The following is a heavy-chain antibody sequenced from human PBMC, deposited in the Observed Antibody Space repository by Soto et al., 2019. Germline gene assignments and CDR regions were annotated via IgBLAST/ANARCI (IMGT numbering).Heavy chain of an antibody. CDR1: GYTFTSYG. Sequence: QVQLVQSGAEVKKPGASVKVSCKASGYTFTSYGISWVRQAPGQGLEWMGWISAYNGNTNYAQKLQGRVTMTTDTSKSTAYMELRSLRSDDTAVYYCARAASYCSSTSCYADYYGMDVWGRGTTVTVSS. CDR2: ISAYNGNT. CDR3: ARAASYCSSTSCYADYYGMDV. J-gene: IGHJ6*02. V-gene: IGHV1-18*01. D-gene: IGHD2-2*01.